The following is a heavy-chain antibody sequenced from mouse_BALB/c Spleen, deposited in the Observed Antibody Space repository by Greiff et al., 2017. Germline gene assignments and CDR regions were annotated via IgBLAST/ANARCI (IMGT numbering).Heavy chain of an antibody. D-gene: IGHD2-14*01. V-gene: IGHV1-82*01. J-gene: IGHJ2*01. Sequence: QVQLKQSGPELVKPGASVKISCKASGYAFSSSWMNWVKQRPGQGLEWIGRIYPGDGDTNYNGKFKGKATLTADKSSSTAYMQLSSLTSVDSAVYFCARSAGRYAYFDYWGQGTTLTVSS. CDR1: GYAFSSSW. CDR2: IYPGDGDT. CDR3: ARSAGRYAYFDY.